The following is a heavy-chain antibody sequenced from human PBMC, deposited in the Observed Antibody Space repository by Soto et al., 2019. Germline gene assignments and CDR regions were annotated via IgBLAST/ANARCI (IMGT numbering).Heavy chain of an antibody. Sequence: GGSLRLSCAAYGFSFSDYAMSWVRQAPGKGLEWVSVISESGGSTHYADSVRGRFTVSRDNSKNSLSLRMNSLRDEDTAVYFCAKRSPYSSGWYSPIFDYWGQGALVTVSS. J-gene: IGHJ4*02. CDR1: GFSFSDYA. CDR3: AKRSPYSSGWYSPIFDY. V-gene: IGHV3-23*01. D-gene: IGHD6-13*01. CDR2: ISESGGST.